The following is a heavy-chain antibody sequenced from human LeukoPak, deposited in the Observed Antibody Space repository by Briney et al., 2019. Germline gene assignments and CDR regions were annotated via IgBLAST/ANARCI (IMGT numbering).Heavy chain of an antibody. V-gene: IGHV4-34*01. CDR1: GGSFSGYY. J-gene: IGHJ5*02. D-gene: IGHD6-19*01. Sequence: SETLSLTCAVYGGSFSGYYWTWIRQPPGKGLEWIGEMNHSGSANYNPSLKSRVTTSVDTSKNQRSLRLSSVTAADTAVYYCARLRGATVAHNWFDPWARELWSPSPQ. CDR3: ARLRGATVAHNWFDP. CDR2: MNHSGSA.